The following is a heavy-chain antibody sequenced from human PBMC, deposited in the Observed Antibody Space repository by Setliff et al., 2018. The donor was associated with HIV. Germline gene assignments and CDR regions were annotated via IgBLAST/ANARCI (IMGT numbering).Heavy chain of an antibody. Sequence: SETLSLTCTVSGASMTGYDWTWIRQPPGKGLEWIGHIYYNGNTNYNPSLKSRVTISVDTSKNQFSLKLSSVTAADTAIYYCARVPTSSWYVTTQRTKEYFHHWGQGTLVTVSS. V-gene: IGHV4-59*12. CDR3: ARVPTSSWYVTTQRTKEYFHH. CDR1: GASMTGYD. D-gene: IGHD6-13*01. CDR2: IYYNGNT. J-gene: IGHJ1*01.